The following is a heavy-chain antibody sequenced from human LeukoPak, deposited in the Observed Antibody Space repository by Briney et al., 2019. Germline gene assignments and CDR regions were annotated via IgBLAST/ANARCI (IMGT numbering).Heavy chain of an antibody. D-gene: IGHD1-1*01. J-gene: IGHJ5*02. CDR2: IYYSGST. V-gene: IGHV4-30-4*08. Sequence: SETLSLTCTVSGGSISSGDYYWSWIRQPPGKGLEWIGYIYYSGSTYYNPSLKSRVTISVDTSKNQFSLKLSSVTAADTAVYYCARDYEYNWNDGSAYNWFDPWGQGTLVTVSS. CDR1: GGSISSGDYY. CDR3: ARDYEYNWNDGSAYNWFDP.